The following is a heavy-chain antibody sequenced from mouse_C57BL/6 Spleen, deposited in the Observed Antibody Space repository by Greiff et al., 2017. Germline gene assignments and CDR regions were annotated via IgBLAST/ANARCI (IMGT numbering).Heavy chain of an antibody. CDR3: AREWGYGVAMDY. D-gene: IGHD2-2*01. V-gene: IGHV1-52*01. CDR2: IDPSDSDT. J-gene: IGHJ4*01. CDR1: GYTFTSYW. Sequence: QVQLQQPGAELVRPGSSVKLSCKASGYTFTSYWMNWVKQRPIQGLEWIGNIDPSDSDTYYNQKFKDKATLTVDKSSSTAYMQLSSLTSEDSAVYSCAREWGYGVAMDYWGQGTSLTVSS.